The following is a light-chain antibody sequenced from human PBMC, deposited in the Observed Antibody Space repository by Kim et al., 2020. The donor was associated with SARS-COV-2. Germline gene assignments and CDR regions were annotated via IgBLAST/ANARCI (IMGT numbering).Light chain of an antibody. CDR3: QSYDSNLSGYV. J-gene: IGLJ1*01. V-gene: IGLV1-40*01. CDR2: ANT. CDR1: SSNIGAGYD. Sequence: QRVTISCKGSSSNIGAGYDVHWYQQLPGTAPKLLIYANTNRPSGVPDRFSGSKSGTSASLAITGLQAEDETDYYCQSYDSNLSGYVFGTGTKVTVL.